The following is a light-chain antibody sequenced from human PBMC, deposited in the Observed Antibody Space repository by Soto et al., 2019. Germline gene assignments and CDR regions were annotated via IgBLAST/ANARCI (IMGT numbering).Light chain of an antibody. CDR3: QPYNNWPLT. V-gene: IGLV2-14*01. CDR1: SSDIGGYNS. Sequence: QSVLTQPASVAGSPGQSITISCTGTSSDIGGYNSVSWYQQHPGKAPKLVIYAVSNRPSGVSSRFSGSKSGNTASLTMSGLQAEDEATYYCQPYNNWPLTFGGGT. CDR2: AVS. J-gene: IGLJ2*01.